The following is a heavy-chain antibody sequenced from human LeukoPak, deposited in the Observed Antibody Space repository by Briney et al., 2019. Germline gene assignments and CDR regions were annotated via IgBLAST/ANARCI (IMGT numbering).Heavy chain of an antibody. V-gene: IGHV1-2*02. CDR3: ASLDYYGPTPPRAGYFDY. CDR1: GYTFTGYY. CDR2: INPNSGGT. J-gene: IGHJ4*02. D-gene: IGHD3-10*01. Sequence: GASVKVSCKASGYTFTGYYMHWVRQAPGQGLEWMGWINPNSGGTNYAQKFQGRVTITADKSTSTAYMELSSLRSEDTAVYYCASLDYYGPTPPRAGYFDYWGQGTLVTVS.